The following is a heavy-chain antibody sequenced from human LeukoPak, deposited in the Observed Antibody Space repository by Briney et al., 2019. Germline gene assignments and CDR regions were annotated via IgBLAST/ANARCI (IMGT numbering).Heavy chain of an antibody. CDR2: ISYDANIK. Sequence: HPGSSLRLSCAASAFTFRSYGMHWVRQAPGKGLEWVAVISYDANIKNYADSVKGRFTISRDSSKNALYLQMNSLRGEDTAVYYCAKDRHPARTDGYYYDYWGQGTPVTVSS. J-gene: IGHJ4*02. D-gene: IGHD3-3*01. CDR3: AKDRHPARTDGYYYDY. V-gene: IGHV3-30*18. CDR1: AFTFRSYG.